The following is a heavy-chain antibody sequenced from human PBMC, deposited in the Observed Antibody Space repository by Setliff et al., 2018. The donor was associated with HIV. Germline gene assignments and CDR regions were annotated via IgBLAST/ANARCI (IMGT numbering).Heavy chain of an antibody. CDR1: GGSFSAYY. CDR3: VREVRGDSDLRYFDY. Sequence: SETLSLTCAVYGGSFSAYYWSWIRQTPGKGLEWIGEINHSGGTNYNPSLKSRVTMSVDTSKNQFSLKLSSVTAADTAVYYCVREVRGDSDLRYFDYWGQGTLVTVSS. CDR2: INHSGGT. J-gene: IGHJ4*02. V-gene: IGHV4-34*01. D-gene: IGHD2-21*02.